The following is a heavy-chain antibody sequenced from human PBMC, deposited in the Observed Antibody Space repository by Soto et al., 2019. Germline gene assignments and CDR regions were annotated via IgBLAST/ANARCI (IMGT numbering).Heavy chain of an antibody. D-gene: IGHD3-22*01. J-gene: IGHJ4*02. Sequence: PGGSLRLSCAASGFTFSSYGTHWVRQAPGKGLEWVALISYGGSNKYYADSVKGRFTISRDNSKNTLYLQMNSLRAEDTAMYYCAKDAPYYYDSSGYYGPFDYWGQGTLVTVSS. CDR3: AKDAPYYYDSSGYYGPFDY. CDR2: ISYGGSNK. V-gene: IGHV3-30*18. CDR1: GFTFSSYG.